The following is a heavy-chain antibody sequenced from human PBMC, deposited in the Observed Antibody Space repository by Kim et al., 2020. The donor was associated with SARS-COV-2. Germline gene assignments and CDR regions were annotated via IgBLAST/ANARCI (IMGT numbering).Heavy chain of an antibody. D-gene: IGHD3-22*01. CDR3: ARVYDSSGYYMYYFDY. J-gene: IGHJ4*02. Sequence: SLKSRVTISVDTSKNQFSLKLSSVTAADTAVYYCARVYDSSGYYMYYFDYWGQATLVTVSS. V-gene: IGHV4-31*02.